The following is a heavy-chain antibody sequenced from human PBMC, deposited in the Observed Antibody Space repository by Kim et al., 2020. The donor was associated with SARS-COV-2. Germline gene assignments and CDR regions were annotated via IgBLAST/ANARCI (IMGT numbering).Heavy chain of an antibody. CDR2: IYYSGST. Sequence: SETLSLTCTVSGGSISSGGYYWSWIRQHPGKGLEWIGYIYYSGSTYYNPSLKSRVTISVDTSKNQFSLKLSSVTAADTAVYYCARNSPFTTIVVVKVAGAFDIWGQGTMVTVSS. V-gene: IGHV4-31*03. J-gene: IGHJ3*02. CDR1: GGSISSGGYY. CDR3: ARNSPFTTIVVVKVAGAFDI. D-gene: IGHD3-22*01.